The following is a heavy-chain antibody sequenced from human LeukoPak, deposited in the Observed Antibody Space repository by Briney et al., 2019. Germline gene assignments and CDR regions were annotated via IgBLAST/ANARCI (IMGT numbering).Heavy chain of an antibody. D-gene: IGHD5-18*01. V-gene: IGHV4-30-2*01. J-gene: IGHJ4*02. CDR3: ARNPDTAMVYDY. CDR2: IYHSGST. CDR1: GGSISSGGYS. Sequence: SETLSLTCAVSGGSISSGGYSWSWIRQPPGKGLEWIGYIYHSGSTYYNPSLKSRVTISVDRSKNQFSLKLSSVTAADTAVYYCARNPDTAMVYDYWGQGTLVTVSS.